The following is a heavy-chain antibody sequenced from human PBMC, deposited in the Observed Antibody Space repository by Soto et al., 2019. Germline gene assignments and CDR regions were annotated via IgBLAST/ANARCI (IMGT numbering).Heavy chain of an antibody. CDR1: GFTFSSYA. J-gene: IGHJ3*02. CDR3: AKDMRGEYSYGYAAFDI. V-gene: IGHV3-23*01. D-gene: IGHD5-18*01. CDR2: ISGSGGST. Sequence: QSGGSLRLSCAASGFTFSSYAMSWVRQAPGKGLEWVSAISGSGGSTYYADSVKGRFTLSRDNSKNTLYLQMNSLRAEDTAVYYCAKDMRGEYSYGYAAFDIWGQGTMVTVSS.